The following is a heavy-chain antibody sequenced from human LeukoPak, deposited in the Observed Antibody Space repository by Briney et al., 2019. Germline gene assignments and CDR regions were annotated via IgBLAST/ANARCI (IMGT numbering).Heavy chain of an antibody. V-gene: IGHV1-3*01. CDR1: GYSFTNYA. J-gene: IGHJ4*02. CDR3: ARSIVYSSDSNGGYYFGN. D-gene: IGHD3-22*01. CDR2: INAGNGNT. Sequence: GASVKVSCKASGYSFTNYAIHWVRQAPGQRLEWMGWINAGNGNTKCSQKFQARVAITRDTSARIAYMDLSSLTSEDTAVYYCARSIVYSSDSNGGYYFGNWGQGTLVTVSS.